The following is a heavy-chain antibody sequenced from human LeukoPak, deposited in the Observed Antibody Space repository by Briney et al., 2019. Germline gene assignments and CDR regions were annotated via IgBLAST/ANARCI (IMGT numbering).Heavy chain of an antibody. CDR1: GFTFSSYA. V-gene: IGHV3-23*01. CDR2: ISGSGGST. CDR3: AKDSSAIFGVVIISAEYFQH. J-gene: IGHJ1*01. Sequence: GGSLRLSCAASGFTFSSYAMSWVRQAPGKGLEWVSAISGSGGSTYYADSVKGRFTISRDNSKNTLYLQMNSLRAEDTAVYYCAKDSSAIFGVVIISAEYFQHWGQGTLVTVSS. D-gene: IGHD3-3*01.